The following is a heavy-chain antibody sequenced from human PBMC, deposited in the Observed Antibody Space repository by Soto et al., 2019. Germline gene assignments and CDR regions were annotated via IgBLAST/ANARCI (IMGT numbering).Heavy chain of an antibody. D-gene: IGHD3-10*01. J-gene: IGHJ4*02. CDR3: ARQGTSRGSDYAAFDF. CDR1: GFTFSSYA. V-gene: IGHV3-30*03. CDR2: ISYDGSNK. Sequence: GGSLRLSCAASGFTFSSYAMHWVRQAPGKGLEWVAAISYDGSNKYYADSVQGRFTISRENSKKTLYLQVNSLEAADTAIYYCARQGTSRGSDYAAFDFWGPGTLVTVSS.